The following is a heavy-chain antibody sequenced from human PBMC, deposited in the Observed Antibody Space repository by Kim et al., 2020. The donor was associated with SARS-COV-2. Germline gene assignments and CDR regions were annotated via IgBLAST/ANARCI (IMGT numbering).Heavy chain of an antibody. V-gene: IGHV3-21*01. D-gene: IGHD1-26*01. CDR2: ISGDSIHI. Sequence: GGSLRLSCVTSGFIFSASSINWVRQAPGKGLEWVSSISGDSIHIFYADSVKGRFSVSRDRTNSVFLQLNSLRADDTGVYFCTKGETLGPTPGFHSWGQGT. J-gene: IGHJ4*02. CDR3: TKGETLGPTPGFHS. CDR1: GFIFSASS.